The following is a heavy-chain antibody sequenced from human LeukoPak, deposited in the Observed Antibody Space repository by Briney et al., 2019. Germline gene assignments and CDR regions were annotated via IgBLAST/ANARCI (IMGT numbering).Heavy chain of an antibody. CDR1: GFIFSSYS. D-gene: IGHD3-3*01. V-gene: IGHV3-48*01. CDR3: ARDRGGYDFWSGYYT. CDR2: ISSSSSTI. Sequence: GGSLRLSCAASGFIFSSYSMNWVRQAPGKGLEWVSYISSSSSTIYYADSVKGRFTISRDNAKNSLYLQMNSLGAEDTAVYYCARDRGGYDFWSGYYTWGQGTLVTVSS. J-gene: IGHJ5*02.